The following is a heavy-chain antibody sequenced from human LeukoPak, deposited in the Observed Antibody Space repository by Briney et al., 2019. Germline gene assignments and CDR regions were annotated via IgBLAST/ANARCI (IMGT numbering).Heavy chain of an antibody. V-gene: IGHV4-4*02. J-gene: IGHJ6*02. D-gene: IGHD1/OR15-1a*01. Sequence: PSETLSLTCSVSIGSISSSKWWSWVRQSPVKGLEWIGEIYLYGTTNYNPSFTSRVTMSVNRSRNQFSLKLTSVTAADTAVYYCARQKWEQQGRDYYFNGLDVWGPGTTVIVSS. CDR3: ARQKWEQQGRDYYFNGLDV. CDR2: IYLYGTT. CDR1: IGSISSSKW.